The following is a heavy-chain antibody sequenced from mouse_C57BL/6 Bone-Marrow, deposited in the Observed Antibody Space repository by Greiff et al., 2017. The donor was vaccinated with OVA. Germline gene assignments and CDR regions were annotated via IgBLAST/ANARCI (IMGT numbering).Heavy chain of an antibody. V-gene: IGHV5-4*01. CDR3: ARDRYYYGSRPFDY. D-gene: IGHD1-1*01. J-gene: IGHJ2*01. Sequence: EVQLVESGGGLVKPGGCLKLSCAASGFTFSSYAMSWVRQTPEKRLGWVATLSDGGSYTYYPDNVKDRFTISRDNAKNNLYLQMSHLKSEDTAMYYCARDRYYYGSRPFDYWGQGTTLTVSS. CDR1: GFTFSSYA. CDR2: LSDGGSYT.